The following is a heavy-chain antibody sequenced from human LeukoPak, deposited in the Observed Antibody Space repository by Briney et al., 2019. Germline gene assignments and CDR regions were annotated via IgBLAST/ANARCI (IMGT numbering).Heavy chain of an antibody. J-gene: IGHJ5*02. CDR3: ARIACSSSSCTYSGRRRVRGGSLDP. Sequence: ASVTVSCKASGYTFNTYGITWVRRAPGHGLEWMGWISSYNGNTSYAAKVQGRITMTKETSASTAYLELRSLRSDDTAVYYCARIACSSSSCTYSGRRRVRGGSLDPWGQGTLVTLSS. V-gene: IGHV1-18*01. CDR1: GYTFNTYG. D-gene: IGHD2-2*01. CDR2: ISSYNGNT.